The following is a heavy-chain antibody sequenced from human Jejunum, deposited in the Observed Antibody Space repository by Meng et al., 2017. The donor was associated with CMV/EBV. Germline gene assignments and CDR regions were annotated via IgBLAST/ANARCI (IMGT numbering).Heavy chain of an antibody. D-gene: IGHD3-10*01. V-gene: IGHV1-46*01. J-gene: IGHJ4*02. CDR1: GYTFSSYY. CDR2: LNPGDGTT. CDR3: ARDLFGESKLRGLIGY. Sequence: GYTFSSYYVHWMRPAPGQGLEYMGILNPGDGTTNFAQEFQGRVAMTVDTSTSTVYMELSSLRSDDTAVYFCARDLFGESKLRGLIGYWGQGTLVTVSS.